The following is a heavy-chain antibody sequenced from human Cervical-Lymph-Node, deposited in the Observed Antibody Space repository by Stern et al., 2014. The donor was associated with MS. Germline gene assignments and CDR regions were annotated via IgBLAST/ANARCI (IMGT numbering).Heavy chain of an antibody. Sequence: EVQLEESGGGLVKPGGSLRLSCAASGFTFSSYSMNWVRQAPGKGLEWVSSISSSSSYIYYADSVQGRFTISRDNAKNSLYLQMNSLRAEDTAVYYCARDPITMVRGVFYWGQGTLVTVSS. CDR1: GFTFSSYS. V-gene: IGHV3-21*01. J-gene: IGHJ4*02. CDR3: ARDPITMVRGVFY. D-gene: IGHD3-10*01. CDR2: ISSSSSYI.